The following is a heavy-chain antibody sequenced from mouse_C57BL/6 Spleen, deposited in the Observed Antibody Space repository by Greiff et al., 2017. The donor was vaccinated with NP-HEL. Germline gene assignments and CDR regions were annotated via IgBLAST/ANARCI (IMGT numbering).Heavy chain of an antibody. V-gene: IGHV1-69*01. CDR2: IDPSDSYT. D-gene: IGHD1-1*01. CDR3: ARGDYGSRSWFAD. J-gene: IGHJ3*01. Sequence: QVQLQQPGAELVMPGASVKLSCKASGYTFTSYWMHWVKQRPGQGLEWIGEIDPSDSYTNYNQKFKGKSTLTVDKSSSTAYMQLSSLTSEDSAVYYCARGDYGSRSWFADWGQGTLVTVSA. CDR1: GYTFTSYW.